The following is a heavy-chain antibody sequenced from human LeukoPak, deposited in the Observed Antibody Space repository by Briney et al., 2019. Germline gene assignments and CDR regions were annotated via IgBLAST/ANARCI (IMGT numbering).Heavy chain of an antibody. CDR1: GFTLSSYA. V-gene: IGHV3-21*01. CDR2: ISTSSSYI. D-gene: IGHD5-18*01. CDR3: AREGGRGYNYGYRDY. Sequence: GGSLRLSCAASGFTLSSYAMSWVRQAPGKGLEWVSSISTSSSYIYYADSMKGRFIISRDNAKNSLYLQINSLRAEDTAVYYCAREGGRGYNYGYRDYWGQGTLVTVSS. J-gene: IGHJ4*02.